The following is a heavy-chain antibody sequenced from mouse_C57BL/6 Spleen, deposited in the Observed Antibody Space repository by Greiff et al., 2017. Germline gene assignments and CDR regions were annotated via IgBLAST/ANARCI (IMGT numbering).Heavy chain of an antibody. CDR3: ARSAYDGYGAMDY. CDR1: GYAFTNYL. D-gene: IGHD2-3*01. V-gene: IGHV1-54*01. Sequence: VQLQQSGAELVRPGTSVKVSCKASGYAFTNYLIEWVKQRPGQGLEWIGVINPGSGGTNYNEKFKGKATLTADKSSSTAYMQRSSLTSEDSAVYFCARSAYDGYGAMDYWGQGTSVTVSS. CDR2: INPGSGGT. J-gene: IGHJ4*01.